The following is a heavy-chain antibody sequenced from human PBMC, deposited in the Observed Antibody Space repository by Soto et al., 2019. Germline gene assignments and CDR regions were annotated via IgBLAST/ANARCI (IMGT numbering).Heavy chain of an antibody. Sequence: GGSLRLSCAASGFTFSSYDMHWVRQATGKGLEWVSAIGTAGDPYYPGSVKGRFTISRENAKNSLYLQMNSLRAGDTAVYYCARAYSSGYLAYGMDVWGQGTTVTVSS. V-gene: IGHV3-13*05. CDR2: IGTAGDP. CDR1: GFTFSSYD. D-gene: IGHD3-22*01. CDR3: ARAYSSGYLAYGMDV. J-gene: IGHJ6*02.